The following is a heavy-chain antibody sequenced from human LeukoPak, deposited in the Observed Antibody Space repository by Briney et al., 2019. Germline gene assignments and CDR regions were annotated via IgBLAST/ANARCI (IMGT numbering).Heavy chain of an antibody. Sequence: GGSLRLSCAGSGFALKSYSLSWVRQAPGEGLEWVSSISSTSAYIYYADSVKGRFTISRDNVDNVVYLQMNSLGAEDTAVYYGARVAVSGPTGWFDSWGQGTLVIVSS. V-gene: IGHV3-21*01. CDR2: ISSTSAYI. D-gene: IGHD2-8*02. CDR1: GFALKSYS. J-gene: IGHJ5*01. CDR3: ARVAVSGPTGWFDS.